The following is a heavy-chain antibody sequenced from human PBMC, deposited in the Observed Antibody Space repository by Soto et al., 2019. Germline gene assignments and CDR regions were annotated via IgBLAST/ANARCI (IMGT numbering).Heavy chain of an antibody. CDR2: VSSSGSRT. CDR1: GFTFSSYP. Sequence: EVQLLESGGGLGQPGGSLRLSCAAAGFTFSSYPMSWVRQAPGRGLEWVSFVSSSGSRTHYADSVKGRFTISRDNSKSTRFLQMTSLRAEDTAIYYCAKDRVALAGMGYFDYWGQGALVTVSS. V-gene: IGHV3-23*03. CDR3: AKDRVALAGMGYFDY. D-gene: IGHD6-19*01. J-gene: IGHJ4*02.